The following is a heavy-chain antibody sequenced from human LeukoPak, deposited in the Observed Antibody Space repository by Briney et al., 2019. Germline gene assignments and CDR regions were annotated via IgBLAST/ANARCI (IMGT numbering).Heavy chain of an antibody. J-gene: IGHJ3*02. CDR3: ARESPATSDAFDI. CDR2: ISGSSTYI. D-gene: IGHD2-2*01. Sequence: GGSLRLSCATSGFTFSTYSMNWVRQAPGKGLEWVSSISGSSTYIYYADSLKGRFTISRDNAKNSLYLQMNSLRAEDTAMYYCARESPATSDAFDIWGQGTTVTISS. V-gene: IGHV3-21*01. CDR1: GFTFSTYS.